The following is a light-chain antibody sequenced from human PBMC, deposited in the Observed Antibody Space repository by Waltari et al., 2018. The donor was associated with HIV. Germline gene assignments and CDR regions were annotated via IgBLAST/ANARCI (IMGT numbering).Light chain of an antibody. J-gene: IGLJ3*02. CDR1: SSHIGSTY. V-gene: IGLV1-47*01. CDR3: AAWDDSLSGRV. CDR2: RNK. Sequence: QSVLTQPPSASGTPGQRVTISCSGSSSHIGSTYVYWYQQLPGTAPKLLIYRNKQRPSGVPDRFSGAKSGTSGSLAISGRRSEDEADYYCAAWDDSLSGRVFGGGTKLTVL.